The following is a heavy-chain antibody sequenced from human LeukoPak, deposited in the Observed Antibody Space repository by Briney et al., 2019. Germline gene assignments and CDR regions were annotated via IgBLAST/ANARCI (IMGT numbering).Heavy chain of an antibody. Sequence: SETLSLTCAVYGGSFSGYYWSWIRQPPGKGLEWIGEINHSGSTNYNPSLKSRVTISVDTSKNQFSLKLSSVTAADTAVYYCARVRAYYYDSREDYRGRGTLVTVSS. V-gene: IGHV4-34*01. CDR2: INHSGST. CDR1: GGSFSGYY. CDR3: ARVRAYYYDSREDY. J-gene: IGHJ4*02. D-gene: IGHD3-22*01.